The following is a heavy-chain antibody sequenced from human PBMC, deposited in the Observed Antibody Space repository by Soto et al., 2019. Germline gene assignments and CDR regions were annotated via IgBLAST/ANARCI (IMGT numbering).Heavy chain of an antibody. CDR1: GSRFSNYV. V-gene: IGHV1-69*06. CDR2: IIPIFNST. CDR3: AREGRGKKAGYNGLVSLGY. D-gene: IGHD2-2*02. Sequence: QVQLVQSGAEVKTPGSSLKVSCKVSGSRFSNYVISWVRQAPGHGLEWLGRIIPIFNSTKYAQRFQGRVTITADKSTSTASLELSSLRSDDTALYYCAREGRGKKAGYNGLVSLGYWGQGTLVTVSS. J-gene: IGHJ4*02.